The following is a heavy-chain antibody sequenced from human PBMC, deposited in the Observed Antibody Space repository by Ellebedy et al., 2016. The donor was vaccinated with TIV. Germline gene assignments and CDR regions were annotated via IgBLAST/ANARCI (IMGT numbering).Heavy chain of an antibody. J-gene: IGHJ6*02. V-gene: IGHV1-3*01. CDR3: ARDACRTFSGGRCYSHYYGMDV. D-gene: IGHD2-15*01. CDR1: GYTFISYT. CDR2: INAGNGNT. Sequence: AASVKVSCKASGYTFISYTMHWVRQAPGQRLEWMGWINAGNGNTKYSQKFQGRVPITRETSASTAYMELCSLRTEDTAVYYCARDACRTFSGGRCYSHYYGMDVWGQGTTVTVSS.